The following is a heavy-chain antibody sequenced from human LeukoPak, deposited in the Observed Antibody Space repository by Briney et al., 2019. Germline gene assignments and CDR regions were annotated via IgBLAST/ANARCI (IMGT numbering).Heavy chain of an antibody. Sequence: GGSLRLSCAAAGFTFSDYYMSWIRQAPGKGLEWVSYISSSGTTMYYADSVKGRFTISRDNAKNSLYLQMNSLGAEDTAVYYCAREDFWRFDYWGQGTMVTASS. CDR1: GFTFSDYY. J-gene: IGHJ4*02. V-gene: IGHV3-11*01. CDR3: AREDFWRFDY. D-gene: IGHD3-3*01. CDR2: ISSSGTTM.